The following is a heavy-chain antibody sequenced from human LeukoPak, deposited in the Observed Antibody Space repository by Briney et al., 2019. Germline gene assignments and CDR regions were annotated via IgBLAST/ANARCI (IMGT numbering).Heavy chain of an antibody. CDR2: ISYDGSNK. J-gene: IGHJ4*02. V-gene: IGHV3-30-3*01. CDR3: AREGYSYGSFDY. Sequence: GGALRLSCAASGFTFSSYAMHWVRQAPGKGLEWVAVISYDGSNKYYADSVKGRFTISRDNSKNTLYLQMNSLRAEDTAVYYCAREGYSYGSFDYWGQGTLVTVSS. D-gene: IGHD5-18*01. CDR1: GFTFSSYA.